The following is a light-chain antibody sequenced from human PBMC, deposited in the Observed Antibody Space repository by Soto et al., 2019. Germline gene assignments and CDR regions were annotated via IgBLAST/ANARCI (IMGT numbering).Light chain of an antibody. CDR3: SSYTSTCPAI. CDR1: SSDVGGYDY. CDR2: DVN. V-gene: IGLV2-14*03. Sequence: QSALTQPTSVSGSPGQSITISCTGTSSDVGGYDYVSWHQQHPGKAPKPMIFDVNTRPSGVPDRFSGSKSGKTASLTISGLQAEDEAHYYCSSYTSTCPAIFGGGTKLTVL. J-gene: IGLJ2*01.